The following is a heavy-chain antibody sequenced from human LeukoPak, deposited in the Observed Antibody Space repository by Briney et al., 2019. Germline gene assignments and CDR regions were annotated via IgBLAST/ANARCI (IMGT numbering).Heavy chain of an antibody. D-gene: IGHD3-22*01. V-gene: IGHV4-38-2*02. Sequence: SETLSLTCTVSGYSISSGYFWGWIRQPPGKGLDWIGCIYQSGTTHYNPSLKSRVTISVDTSKNQFSLTLNSVTAADTAVYYCATDYYYNGVGYYNWYFDLWGRGTLVTVSS. CDR1: GYSISSGYF. CDR3: ATDYYYNGVGYYNWYFDL. CDR2: IYQSGTT. J-gene: IGHJ2*01.